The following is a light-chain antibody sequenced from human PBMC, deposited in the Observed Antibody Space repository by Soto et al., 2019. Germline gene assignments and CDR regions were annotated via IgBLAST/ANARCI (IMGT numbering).Light chain of an antibody. CDR2: EGS. V-gene: IGLV2-23*01. CDR3: CSYAGSSTYV. Sequence: QSALTQPASVSGSPGQSITISCTGTSSEVGSYNLVSWYQQHPGKAPKLMIYEGSKRPSGVSNRFSGSKSGNTASLTISGLQAEDEADYYCCSYAGSSTYVFGTGTKSPS. J-gene: IGLJ1*01. CDR1: SSEVGSYNL.